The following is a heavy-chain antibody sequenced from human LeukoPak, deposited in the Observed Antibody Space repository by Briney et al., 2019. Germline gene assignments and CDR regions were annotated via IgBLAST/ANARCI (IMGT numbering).Heavy chain of an antibody. Sequence: SETLSLTCTVSGGSISSYYWSWIRQPPGKGLEWIGEINHSGSTNYNPSLKSRVTISVDTSRNQFSLKLSSVTAADTAVYYCARAALTADYYGSGSYRRGADYWGQGTLVTVSS. CDR2: INHSGST. CDR3: ARAALTADYYGSGSYRRGADY. D-gene: IGHD3-10*01. J-gene: IGHJ4*02. V-gene: IGHV4-34*01. CDR1: GGSISSYY.